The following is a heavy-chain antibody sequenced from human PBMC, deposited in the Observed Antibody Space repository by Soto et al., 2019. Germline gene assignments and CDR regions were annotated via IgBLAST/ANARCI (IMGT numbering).Heavy chain of an antibody. V-gene: IGHV1-69*13. D-gene: IGHD2-2*01. CDR2: IIPIFGTA. Sequence: SVKVSCKASGGTFSSYAISWVRQAPGQGLEWMGGIIPIFGTANYAQKFQGRVTITADESTSTAYMELSSLRSEDTAVYYCARVPNCISTSCYAPRYYYYGMDVWGQGTKVTVSS. CDR1: GGTFSSYA. J-gene: IGHJ6*02. CDR3: ARVPNCISTSCYAPRYYYYGMDV.